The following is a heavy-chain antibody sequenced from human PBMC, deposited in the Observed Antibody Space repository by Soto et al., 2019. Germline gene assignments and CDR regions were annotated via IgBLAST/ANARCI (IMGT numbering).Heavy chain of an antibody. V-gene: IGHV3-30*03. Sequence: HPGGSLRLSCAASGFTFSSYGMHWVRQAPGKGLEWVAVISYDGSNKYYADSVKGRFTISRDNSKNTLYLQMNSLRAEDTAVYYCGSEPYSSSWYYLGWFDPWGQGTLVTVSS. D-gene: IGHD6-13*01. J-gene: IGHJ5*02. CDR3: GSEPYSSSWYYLGWFDP. CDR1: GFTFSSYG. CDR2: ISYDGSNK.